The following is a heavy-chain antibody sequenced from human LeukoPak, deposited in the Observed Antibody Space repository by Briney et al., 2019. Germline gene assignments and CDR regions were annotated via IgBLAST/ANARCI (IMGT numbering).Heavy chain of an antibody. V-gene: IGHV6-1*01. Sequence: SQTLSLTCALSGDSVSSNSAAWNWIRQSPSRGLEWLGRTYYRSKWSNNYAVSVKSRITINSDTSKNQFALQLNSVTPEDTAVYYCARGSNDYRDSSFDYWGQGTLVTVSS. CDR3: ARGSNDYRDSSFDY. CDR1: GDSVSSNSAA. D-gene: IGHD4-17*01. CDR2: TYYRSKWSN. J-gene: IGHJ4*02.